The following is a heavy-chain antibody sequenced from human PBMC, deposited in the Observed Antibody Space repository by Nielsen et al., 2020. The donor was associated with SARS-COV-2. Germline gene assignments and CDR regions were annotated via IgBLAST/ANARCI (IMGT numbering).Heavy chain of an antibody. V-gene: IGHV3-7*01. Sequence: GESMKISCAASGFTFSRYWMSWVSQAPGKGLEWVANIKQDGSEKYYVDSVKGRFTISRDNAKNSLYLQMNSLRAEDTAVYYCARVGSSSWYFDYWGQGTLVTVSS. CDR3: ARVGSSSWYFDY. D-gene: IGHD6-13*01. CDR1: GFTFSRYW. J-gene: IGHJ4*02. CDR2: IKQDGSEK.